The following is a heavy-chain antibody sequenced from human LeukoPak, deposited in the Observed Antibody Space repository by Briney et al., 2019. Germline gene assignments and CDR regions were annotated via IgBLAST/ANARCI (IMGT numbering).Heavy chain of an antibody. D-gene: IGHD3-22*01. CDR3: ARDWSPYYYDSSGYQLDY. J-gene: IGHJ4*02. V-gene: IGHV3-7*01. CDR2: IKQDGSEK. CDR1: GFTFSSYW. Sequence: PGGSLRLSCAASGFTFSSYWMSWVRQAPGKGLEWVANIKQDGSEKYYVDSVKGRFTISRDNAKNSLYLQMNSLRAEDTAVYYCARDWSPYYYDSSGYQLDYWGQGTLVTVSS.